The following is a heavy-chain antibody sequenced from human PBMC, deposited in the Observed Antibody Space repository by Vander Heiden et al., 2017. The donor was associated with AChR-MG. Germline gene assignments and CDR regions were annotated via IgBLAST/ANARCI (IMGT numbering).Heavy chain of an antibody. J-gene: IGHJ4*02. V-gene: IGHV3-30-3*01. CDR2: ISYDGSNK. Sequence: QVQLVESGGGVVQPGRSLRLSCAASGFPFSSYAMHWVRQAPGKGLEWVAVISYDGSNKYYADSVKGRFTISRDNSKNTLYLQMNSLRAEDTAVYYCARDPRRDGYNFSYYWGQGTLVTVSS. CDR1: GFPFSSYA. CDR3: ARDPRRDGYNFSYY. D-gene: IGHD5-12*01.